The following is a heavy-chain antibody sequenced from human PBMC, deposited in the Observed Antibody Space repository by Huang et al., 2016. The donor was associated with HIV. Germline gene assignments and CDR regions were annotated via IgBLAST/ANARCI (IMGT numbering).Heavy chain of an antibody. V-gene: IGHV3-30*18. CDR1: GITFRNYA. D-gene: IGHD6-19*01. J-gene: IGHJ4*02. CDR2: TSADGSGQ. Sequence: VRLVQSGGGVVQPGRSLRLSCAASGITFRNYAMHWGRQAPGKGLEWVAGTSADGSGQDYVDSVKGRFIISKDNSNETLFLEMRSLKSEDTAVYFCAKDQGQWLAYFDSWGQGTLFTVSS. CDR3: AKDQGQWLAYFDS.